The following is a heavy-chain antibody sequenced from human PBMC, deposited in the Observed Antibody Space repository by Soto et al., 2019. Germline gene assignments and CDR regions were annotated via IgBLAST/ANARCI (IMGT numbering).Heavy chain of an antibody. CDR2: MNPNSGNT. D-gene: IGHD1-26*01. V-gene: IGHV1-8*01. J-gene: IGHJ3*02. Sequence: QEQLVQSGAEVKKPGASVKVSCKASGYTFTRYDITWVRQATGQGLEWMGWMNPNSGNTGYAQKFQGRFTMTRNTTIGTAYMELSSLGSEDTAVYYCAKERWEDAFDIWGQGTMVTVSS. CDR1: GYTFTRYD. CDR3: AKERWEDAFDI.